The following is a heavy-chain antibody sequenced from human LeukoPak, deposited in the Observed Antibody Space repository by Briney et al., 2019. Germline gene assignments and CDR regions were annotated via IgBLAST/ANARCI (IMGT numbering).Heavy chain of an antibody. CDR2: IKQDGSEK. J-gene: IGHJ4*02. V-gene: IGHV3-7*04. D-gene: IGHD3-22*01. Sequence: GGSLRLSCAASGFTFSYYWMGWVRQAPGKGLEWVANIKQDGSEKYYVDSVKGRFTISRDNAKNSLYLQMNSMRAEDTAVYYCAKDDDQDYHASSGRFDYWGQGILVTVSS. CDR3: AKDDDQDYHASSGRFDY. CDR1: GFTFSYYW.